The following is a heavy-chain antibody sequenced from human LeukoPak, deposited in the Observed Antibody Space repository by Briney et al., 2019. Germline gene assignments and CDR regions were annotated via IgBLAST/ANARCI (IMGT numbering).Heavy chain of an antibody. V-gene: IGHV3-7*03. CDR2: IKQDGSEK. Sequence: GGSLRLSCAASGFTFSSYWMSWVRQAPGKGLEWVANIKQDGSEKYYVDSVKGRFTISRDIFKNTVYLQMNSLRAEDTAVYYCAREGATTAFDYWGQGTLVTVSS. J-gene: IGHJ4*02. CDR3: AREGATTAFDY. D-gene: IGHD1-26*01. CDR1: GFTFSSYW.